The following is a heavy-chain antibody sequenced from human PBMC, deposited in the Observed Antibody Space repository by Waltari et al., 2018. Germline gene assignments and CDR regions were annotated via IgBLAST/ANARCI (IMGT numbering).Heavy chain of an antibody. CDR1: GFTFSSSS. V-gene: IGHV3-48*01. CDR3: ARELGYSSSPPSVYYYYGMDV. D-gene: IGHD6-13*01. CDR2: ISSSSSTI. J-gene: IGHJ6*02. Sequence: EVQLVESGGGLVQSGGSLRLSCAASGFTFSSSSMNWVRQAPGKGLEWVSYISSSSSTIYYADSVKGRFTISRDNAKNSLYLQMNSLRAEDTAVYYCARELGYSSSPPSVYYYYGMDVWGQGTTVTVSS.